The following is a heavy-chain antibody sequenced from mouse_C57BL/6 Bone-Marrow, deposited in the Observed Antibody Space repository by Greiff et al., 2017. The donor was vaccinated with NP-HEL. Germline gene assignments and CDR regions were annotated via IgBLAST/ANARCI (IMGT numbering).Heavy chain of an antibody. Sequence: QVQLQQPGAELVKPGASVKLSCKASGYTFTSYWMHWVKQRPGQGLEWIGMIHPNSGSTNYNEKFKSKATLTVDKSTSTAYMQLSSLTSEDSAVYYCARDPFYCRWYFDVWDPGTAITVSS. J-gene: IGHJ1*01. CDR1: GYTFTSYW. V-gene: IGHV1-64*01. CDR2: IHPNSGST. CDR3: ARDPFYCRWYFDV. D-gene: IGHD6-1*01.